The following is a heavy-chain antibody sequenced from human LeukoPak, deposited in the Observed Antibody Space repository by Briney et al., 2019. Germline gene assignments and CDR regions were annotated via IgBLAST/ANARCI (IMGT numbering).Heavy chain of an antibody. CDR1: GFTFSSYG. D-gene: IGHD1-26*01. CDR3: ARDLVGAAD. V-gene: IGHV3-30*03. J-gene: IGHJ4*02. CDR2: ISYDGSNK. Sequence: GGSLRLSCAASGFTFSSYGMHWVRQAPGKGLEWVAVISYDGSNKYYADSVKGRFTISRDNSKNTLYLQMNSLRAEDTAVYYCARDLVGAADWGQGTLVTVPS.